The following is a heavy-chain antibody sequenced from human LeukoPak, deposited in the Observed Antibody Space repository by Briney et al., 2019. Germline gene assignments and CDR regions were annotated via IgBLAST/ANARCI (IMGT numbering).Heavy chain of an antibody. V-gene: IGHV3-20*04. CDR1: GFTFDDYG. Sequence: PGGSPRLSCAASGFTFDDYGMSWVRQAPGKGLEWVSGINWNGGSTGYADSVKGRFTISRDNAKNSLYLQMNSLRAEDTALYYCARGFCSGGSCYAFDIWGQGTMVTVSS. CDR3: ARGFCSGGSCYAFDI. D-gene: IGHD2-15*01. CDR2: INWNGGST. J-gene: IGHJ3*02.